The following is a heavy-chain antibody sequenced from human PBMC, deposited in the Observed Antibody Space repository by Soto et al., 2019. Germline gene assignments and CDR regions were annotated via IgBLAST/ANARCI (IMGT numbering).Heavy chain of an antibody. CDR3: AKRHSNAPPDYYYYMDV. D-gene: IGHD4-4*01. J-gene: IGHJ6*03. CDR1: GFTFSSYW. CDR2: IKQDGSEK. V-gene: IGHV3-7*01. Sequence: GGSLRLSCAASGFTFSSYWMSWVRQAPGKGLEWVANIKQDGSEKYYVDSVKGRFTISRDNAKNSLYLQMNSLRAEDTAVYYCAKRHSNAPPDYYYYMDVWGKGTTVTVSS.